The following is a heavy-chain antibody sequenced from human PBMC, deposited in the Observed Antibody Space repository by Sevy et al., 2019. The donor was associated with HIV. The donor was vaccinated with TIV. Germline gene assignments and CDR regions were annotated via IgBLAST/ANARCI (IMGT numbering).Heavy chain of an antibody. CDR3: ARDPPPPYSSGGTGGWFDP. V-gene: IGHV3-30-3*01. CDR1: GFTFSSYA. J-gene: IGHJ5*02. CDR2: ISYDGSNK. Sequence: GGSLRLSCAASGFTFSSYAMHWVRQAPGKGLEWVAVISYDGSNKYYADSVKGRITISRDNSKNTLYLQMNSLRAEDTAVYYCARDPPPPYSSGGTGGWFDPWGQGTLVTVSS. D-gene: IGHD6-19*01.